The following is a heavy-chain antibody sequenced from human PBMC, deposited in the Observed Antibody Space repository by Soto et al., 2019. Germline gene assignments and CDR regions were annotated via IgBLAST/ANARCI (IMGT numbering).Heavy chain of an antibody. CDR3: VRVRVGSIPLNYDMDV. Sequence: QEQLVQSGPEVQKPGSSVKVSCKASGETLSRHGISWVRQAPGQGLEWMGGLIPIFRITNYAQKFQGRLMITADESTRTAYMELSRLGSDDSAVYFCVRVRVGSIPLNYDMDVWGQGTTVTVS. J-gene: IGHJ6*02. CDR1: GETLSRHG. CDR2: LIPIFRIT. D-gene: IGHD1-26*01. V-gene: IGHV1-69*01.